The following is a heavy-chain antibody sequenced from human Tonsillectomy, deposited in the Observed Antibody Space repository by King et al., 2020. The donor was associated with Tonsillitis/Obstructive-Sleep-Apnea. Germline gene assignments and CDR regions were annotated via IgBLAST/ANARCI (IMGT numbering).Heavy chain of an antibody. CDR2: ISWNSGTI. CDR3: AKDYDPRSSGWYVDAFDM. J-gene: IGHJ3*02. D-gene: IGHD6-19*01. CDR1: GVTFDDYA. Sequence: VQLVESGGGLVQPGRSLRLSCAASGVTFDDYAMHWVRQAPGKGLEWVSGISWNSGTIGYADSVKGRLTISRDNGKNSLYLQMNSLRPVDTALYYCAKDYDPRSSGWYVDAFDMWCQAPMATVSS. V-gene: IGHV3-9*01.